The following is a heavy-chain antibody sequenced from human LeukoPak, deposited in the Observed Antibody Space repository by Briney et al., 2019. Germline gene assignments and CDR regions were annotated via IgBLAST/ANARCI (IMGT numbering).Heavy chain of an antibody. J-gene: IGHJ4*02. V-gene: IGHV3-21*01. D-gene: IGHD5-18*01. CDR1: GFTFSSYS. CDR3: ARDQGQLWHRPLDY. CDR2: ISSSSSYI. Sequence: GSLRLSCAASGFTFSSYSMNWVRQAPGKGLEWVSSISSSSSYIYYADSVKGRFTISRDNAKNSLYLQMNSLRAEDTAVYYCARDQGQLWHRPLDYWGQGTLVTVSS.